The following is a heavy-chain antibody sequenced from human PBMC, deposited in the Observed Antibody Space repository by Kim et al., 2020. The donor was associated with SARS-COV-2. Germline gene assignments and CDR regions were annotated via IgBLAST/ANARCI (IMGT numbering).Heavy chain of an antibody. Sequence: FFNPSLKSRVSISPDTTRNQFSLKVTTVSVADTAVYYCTRALTGGESPFDSWGQGSLVTVSS. D-gene: IGHD2-8*02. J-gene: IGHJ4*02. V-gene: IGHV4-31*02. CDR3: TRALTGGESPFDS.